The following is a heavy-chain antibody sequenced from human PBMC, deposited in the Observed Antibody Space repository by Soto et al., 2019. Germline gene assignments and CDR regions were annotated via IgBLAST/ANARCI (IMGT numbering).Heavy chain of an antibody. CDR3: AGSLENPYFYYGLNV. V-gene: IGHV3-30*03. Sequence: GGSLRLSCAASGFSFSSYGMEWVRLAPGEGLEWVAATTYDGGIKHYVDSVKGRFTISRDYSKNTLYLQMNILRVEDTATYYCAGSLENPYFYYGLNVWGQGXTVTVSS. J-gene: IGHJ6*02. CDR2: TTYDGGIK. CDR1: GFSFSSYG.